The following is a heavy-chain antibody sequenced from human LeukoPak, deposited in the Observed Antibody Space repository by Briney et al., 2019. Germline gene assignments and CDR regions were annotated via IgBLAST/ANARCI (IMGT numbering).Heavy chain of an antibody. Sequence: SETLSLTCTVSGGSINSLNYYWAWIRQPPGKGLEWIGNIFYSGSTYYNPSFKSRVTMSLDTSKNQFSLRLTSVTAADTAVYYCAREQFYYDSVGYSNWFGPWGQGTLVTVSS. V-gene: IGHV4-39*07. CDR3: AREQFYYDSVGYSNWFGP. CDR1: GGSINSLNYY. D-gene: IGHD3-22*01. CDR2: IFYSGST. J-gene: IGHJ5*02.